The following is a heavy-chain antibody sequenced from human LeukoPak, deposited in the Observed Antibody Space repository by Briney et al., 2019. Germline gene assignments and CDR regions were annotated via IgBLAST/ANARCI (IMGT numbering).Heavy chain of an antibody. J-gene: IGHJ3*02. V-gene: IGHV1-69*06. Sequence: GASVKVSCKASGGTFSSYAIIWVRQAPGQGPEWMGGIIPIFGTTDYAQKFQGRVTITADKSTNTAYMELSSLTSEDTAIYYCARRGLLPDAFDIWGQGTMVTVSS. CDR1: GGTFSSYA. D-gene: IGHD2-21*02. CDR2: IIPIFGTT. CDR3: ARRGLLPDAFDI.